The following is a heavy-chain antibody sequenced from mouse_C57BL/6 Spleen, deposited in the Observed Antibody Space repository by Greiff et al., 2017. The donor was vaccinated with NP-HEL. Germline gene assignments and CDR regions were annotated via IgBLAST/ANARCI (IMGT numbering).Heavy chain of an antibody. V-gene: IGHV1-61*01. D-gene: IGHD3-2*01. Sequence: VQLQQPGAELVRPGSSVKLSCKASGYTFTSYWMDWVKQRPGQGLEWIGNIYPSDSETHYNQKFKDKATLTVDKSSSTAYMQLSSLTSEDSAVYYCARKKTVTGAMDYWGQGTSVTVSS. J-gene: IGHJ4*01. CDR3: ARKKTVTGAMDY. CDR1: GYTFTSYW. CDR2: IYPSDSET.